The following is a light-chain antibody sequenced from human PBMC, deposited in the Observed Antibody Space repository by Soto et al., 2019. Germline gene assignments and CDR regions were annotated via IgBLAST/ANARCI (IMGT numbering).Light chain of an antibody. J-gene: IGLJ2*01. CDR1: SSNIGGNA. V-gene: IGLV1-44*01. Sequence: QSVLTQPPSVSGTPGQRVTISCSGSSSNIGGNAVTWYQQVPGTAPTLLIYANDQRPSGISDRFSGSKSSTSASLAISGLQSEDEADYYCAVWDDNLRGLFGGGTKLTVL. CDR2: AND. CDR3: AVWDDNLRGL.